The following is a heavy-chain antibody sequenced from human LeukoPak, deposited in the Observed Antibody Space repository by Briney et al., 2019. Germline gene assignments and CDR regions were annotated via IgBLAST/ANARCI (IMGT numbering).Heavy chain of an antibody. CDR3: AKLVDSSGWVFDF. CDR2: INPNSGGT. V-gene: IGHV1-2*04. Sequence: ASVKVSCKASGYTFTGYYMHWVRQAPGQGLEWMGWINPNSGGTNYAQKFQGWVTMTRDTSINTAYMVLSRLKSDDTAIYYCAKLVDSSGWVFDFWGQGTLVTVSS. J-gene: IGHJ4*02. CDR1: GYTFTGYY. D-gene: IGHD6-19*01.